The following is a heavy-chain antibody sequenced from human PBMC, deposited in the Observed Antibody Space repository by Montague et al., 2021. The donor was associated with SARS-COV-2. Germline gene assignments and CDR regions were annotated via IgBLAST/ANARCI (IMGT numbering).Heavy chain of an antibody. CDR1: GDSVSSYSAA. J-gene: IGHJ6*02. V-gene: IGHV6-1*01. CDR3: ARGLWFGELLYYYYYYGMDV. D-gene: IGHD3-10*01. CDR2: TYYRSKWYN. Sequence: CAISGDSVSSYSAAWNWIRQSPSRGLEWLGRTYYRSKWYNDYAVSVKSRITINPDTSKNQFSLQLNSVTPEDTAVYYCARGLWFGELLYYYYYYGMDVWGQGTTVTVSS.